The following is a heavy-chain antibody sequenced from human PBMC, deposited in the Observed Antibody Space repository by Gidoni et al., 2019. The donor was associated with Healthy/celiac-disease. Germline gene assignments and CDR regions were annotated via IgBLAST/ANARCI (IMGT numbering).Heavy chain of an antibody. Sequence: QVQLVESGGGVVQPGRSLRPPCAAPDFTSRSYARNWVRQAPGKGLEWVAVISYDGSNKYYADSVKGRFTISRDNSKNTLYLQMNSLRAEDTAVYYCARETYYYDSTPFREGYGMDVWGQGTTVTVSS. CDR1: DFTSRSYA. D-gene: IGHD3-22*01. CDR2: ISYDGSNK. V-gene: IGHV3-30-3*01. J-gene: IGHJ6*02. CDR3: ARETYYYDSTPFREGYGMDV.